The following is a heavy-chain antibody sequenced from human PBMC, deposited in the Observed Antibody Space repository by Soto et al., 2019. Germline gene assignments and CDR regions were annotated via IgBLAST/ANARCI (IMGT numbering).Heavy chain of an antibody. J-gene: IGHJ5*01. CDR3: ARGRYCLTGRCFPNWFDS. D-gene: IGHD7-27*01. CDR1: GDSISNLDYF. V-gene: IGHV4-30-4*01. Sequence: SETLSLTCSVSGDSISNLDYFWAWIRQPPGQALEYIGYIYKSATTYYNPSFESRVAISVDTSKSQFSLNVTSVTAADTAVYFCARGRYCLTGRCFPNWFDSWGQGTPVTVSS. CDR2: IYKSATT.